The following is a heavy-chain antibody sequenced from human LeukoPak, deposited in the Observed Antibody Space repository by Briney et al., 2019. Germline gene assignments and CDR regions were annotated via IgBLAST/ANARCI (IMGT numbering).Heavy chain of an antibody. CDR2: INPSGGST. J-gene: IGHJ4*02. CDR3: AIDYSSSFGY. V-gene: IGHV1-46*01. CDR1: GYTFTSYY. D-gene: IGHD6-13*01. Sequence: ASVKLSCKASGYTFTSYYMHWVRQAPGQGLEWMGIINPSGGSTSYAQKFQGRVTMTRDTSTSTVYMELRSLRSEDTAVYYCAIDYSSSFGYWGQGTLVTVSS.